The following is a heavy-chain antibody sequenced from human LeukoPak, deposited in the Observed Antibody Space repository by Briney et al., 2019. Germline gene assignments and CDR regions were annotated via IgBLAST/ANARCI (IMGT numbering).Heavy chain of an antibody. CDR2: IWSDGSNK. V-gene: IGHV3-33*01. Sequence: PGGSLRLSCAASGFTFSDYGIHWVRQAPGKGLEWVAVIWSDGSNKYYADSVMGRFTISRDNSKKTLYLQMNSLRVEDTAVYYCVRASGSFDYWGQGTLVTVSS. CDR1: GFTFSDYG. CDR3: VRASGSFDY. D-gene: IGHD3-10*01. J-gene: IGHJ4*02.